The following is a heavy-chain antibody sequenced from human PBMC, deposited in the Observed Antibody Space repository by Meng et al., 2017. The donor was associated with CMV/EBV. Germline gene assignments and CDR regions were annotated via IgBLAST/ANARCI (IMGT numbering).Heavy chain of an antibody. V-gene: IGHV3-20*04. Sequence: LKISCAASGFTFDDYGMSWVRQAPGKGLEWVSGINWNGGSTGYADSVKGRFTISRDNAKNSLYLQMNSLRAEDTALYYCARAWGGGELEPQGEWGQGTLVTVSS. CDR2: INWNGGST. D-gene: IGHD1-1*01. CDR1: GFTFDDYG. J-gene: IGHJ4*02. CDR3: ARAWGGGELEPQGE.